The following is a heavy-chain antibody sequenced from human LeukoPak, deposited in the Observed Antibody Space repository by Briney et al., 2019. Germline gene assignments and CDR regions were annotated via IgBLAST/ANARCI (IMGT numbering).Heavy chain of an antibody. V-gene: IGHV1-46*01. Sequence: ASVKVSCKASGYTFTNFYLHWVRQAPGQGLEWMGIINPATASTTYAQKFQGRVTITRDMSTSTVYMELSSLRSEDKAVYFCARDLNPQSIGMRAFDIWGQGTMVTASS. CDR2: INPATAST. J-gene: IGHJ3*02. CDR3: ARDLNPQSIGMRAFDI. D-gene: IGHD1-14*01. CDR1: GYTFTNFY.